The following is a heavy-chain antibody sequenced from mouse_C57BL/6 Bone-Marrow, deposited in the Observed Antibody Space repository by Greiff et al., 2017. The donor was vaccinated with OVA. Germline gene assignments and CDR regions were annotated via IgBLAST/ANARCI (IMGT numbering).Heavy chain of an antibody. V-gene: IGHV1-26*01. CDR2: INPNNGGT. CDR3: ACYYGSSYVRGYYAMDY. J-gene: IGHJ4*01. CDR1: GYTFTDYY. Sequence: EVKLQQSGPELVKPGASVKISCKASGYTFTDYYMNWVKQSHGKSLEWIGDINPNNGGTSYNQKFKGKATLTVDKSSSTAYMELRSLTSEDSAVYYCACYYGSSYVRGYYAMDYWGQGTSVTVSS. D-gene: IGHD1-1*01.